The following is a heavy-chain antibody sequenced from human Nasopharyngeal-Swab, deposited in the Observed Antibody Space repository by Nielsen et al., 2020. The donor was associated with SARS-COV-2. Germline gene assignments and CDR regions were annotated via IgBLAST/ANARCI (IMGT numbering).Heavy chain of an antibody. J-gene: IGHJ4*02. CDR2: IGDKDHNYAT. Sequence: GESLKISCAASGFILSASAIHWVRPASGKGPEWVGRIGDKDHNYATTYGASVQGRFTISRDDSKNTAFLQMDSLKTEDTALYYCTTDFYFDYWGQGTLVTDSS. CDR3: TTDFYFDY. CDR1: GFILSASA. V-gene: IGHV3-73*01.